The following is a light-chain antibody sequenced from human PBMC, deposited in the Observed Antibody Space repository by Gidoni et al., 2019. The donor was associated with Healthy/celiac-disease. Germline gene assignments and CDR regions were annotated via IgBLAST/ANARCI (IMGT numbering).Light chain of an antibody. Sequence: DMVMTQSPLSLPVTPGEPASISCRSSQSLLHSNGYNYWDWYLQKPGQSPQLLIYLGSNRASGVPDRFSGSGSGTDFTLKISRVEAEDVGVYYCMQALQTPRAFXGXTKVEIK. CDR1: QSLLHSNGYNY. V-gene: IGKV2-28*01. J-gene: IGKJ4*01. CDR2: LGS. CDR3: MQALQTPRA.